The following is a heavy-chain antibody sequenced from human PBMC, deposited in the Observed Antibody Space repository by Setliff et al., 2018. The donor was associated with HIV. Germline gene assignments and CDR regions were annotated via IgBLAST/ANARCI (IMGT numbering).Heavy chain of an antibody. J-gene: IGHJ6*02. Sequence: GGSLRLSCAASGFTFXXXKEDGVRQAPGGGLEWVSSISIGSGGAIDYADSVQGRFTISRDNSKNSLYLQMNSLIVEDTAVYYCARDYLYYNLYNGSPVYGMDVWGQGTTVTVSS. V-gene: IGHV3-21*01. CDR3: ARDYLYYNLYNGSPVYGMDV. CDR1: GFTFXXXK. CDR2: ISIGSGGAI. D-gene: IGHD3-3*01.